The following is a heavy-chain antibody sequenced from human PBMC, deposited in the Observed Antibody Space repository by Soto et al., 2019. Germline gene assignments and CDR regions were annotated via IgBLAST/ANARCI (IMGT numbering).Heavy chain of an antibody. CDR2: ISYDGSTK. Sequence: QVQLVESGGGVVQPGRSLRLSCAASGFTFSSFSLHWVRQAPGKGLEWLALISYDGSTKYNADSVKGRFTVSRDNSNNPPSVQLSSLRPENTAVYYCARTATVAGTPEFDYWGQGTLVTVSS. V-gene: IGHV3-30-3*01. J-gene: IGHJ4*02. CDR3: ARTATVAGTPEFDY. D-gene: IGHD6-19*01. CDR1: GFTFSSFS.